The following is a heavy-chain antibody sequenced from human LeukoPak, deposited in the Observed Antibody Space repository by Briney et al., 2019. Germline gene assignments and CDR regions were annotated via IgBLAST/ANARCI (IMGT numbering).Heavy chain of an antibody. V-gene: IGHV3-11*04. J-gene: IGHJ4*02. D-gene: IGHD2-2*01. Sequence: GGSLRLPCAGSGFTFSDYYMSWIRQAPGKGLEWVSYISSSDSTIYYTDSVKGRFTISRENAKNSLYLQMNSLRADDTAVYYCARADCSSTSCYELDYWGQGTLVTVSS. CDR1: GFTFSDYY. CDR3: ARADCSSTSCYELDY. CDR2: ISSSDSTI.